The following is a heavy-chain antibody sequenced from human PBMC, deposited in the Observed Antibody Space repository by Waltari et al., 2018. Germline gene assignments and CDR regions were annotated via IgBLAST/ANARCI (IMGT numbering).Heavy chain of an antibody. Sequence: QVQLVQSGAEVKTPGASVKVSCKASGYTFTSYAMHWVRQAPGQRLEWMGWINAGNGNTKYSQKFQGRVTITRDTSASTAYMELSSLRSEDTAVYYCVSSDYGDNYYYGMDVWGQGTTVTVSS. D-gene: IGHD4-17*01. CDR3: VSSDYGDNYYYGMDV. J-gene: IGHJ6*02. CDR2: INAGNGNT. CDR1: GYTFTSYA. V-gene: IGHV1-3*01.